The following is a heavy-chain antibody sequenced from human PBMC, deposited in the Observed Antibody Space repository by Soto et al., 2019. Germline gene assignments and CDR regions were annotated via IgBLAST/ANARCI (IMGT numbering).Heavy chain of an antibody. CDR2: ISSSSSYI. J-gene: IGHJ3*02. CDR1: GFTFSSYS. Sequence: EVQLVESGGGLVKPGGSLRLSCAASGFTFSSYSMNWVRQAPGKGLEWVSSISSSSSYIYYADSVKGRFTISRDNAKNSLYLQMNSLRAEDTAVYYCARDALVGATTDGAFDIWGQGTMVTVSS. CDR3: ARDALVGATTDGAFDI. D-gene: IGHD1-26*01. V-gene: IGHV3-21*01.